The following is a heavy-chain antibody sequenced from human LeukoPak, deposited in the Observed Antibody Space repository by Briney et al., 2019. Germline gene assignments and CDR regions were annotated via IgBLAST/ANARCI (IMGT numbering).Heavy chain of an antibody. CDR2: IIPIFGTA. V-gene: IGHV1-69*05. J-gene: IGHJ4*02. D-gene: IGHD4-11*01. Sequence: SVKVSCKASGGTFSSYTISWVRQAPGQGLEWMGRIIPIFGTANYAQKFQGRVTITTDESTSTAYMELSSLRSEGTAVYYCARDQDYTNYLDYWGQGTLVTVSS. CDR1: GGTFSSYT. CDR3: ARDQDYTNYLDY.